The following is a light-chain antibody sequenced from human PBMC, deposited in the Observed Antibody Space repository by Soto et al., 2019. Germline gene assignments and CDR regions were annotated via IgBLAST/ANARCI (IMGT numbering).Light chain of an antibody. CDR2: GAS. CDR3: QHRSNWPPRVT. J-gene: IGKJ2*01. V-gene: IGKV3-15*01. Sequence: EIVMTQSPATLSVSPGERATLSCRASQSVSTNLAWYQQKPGQAPRLLIFGASTRATGIPARFSGSGSGTEFTLTISSLQSEDFAVYYCQHRSNWPPRVTFGQGTKLEIK. CDR1: QSVSTN.